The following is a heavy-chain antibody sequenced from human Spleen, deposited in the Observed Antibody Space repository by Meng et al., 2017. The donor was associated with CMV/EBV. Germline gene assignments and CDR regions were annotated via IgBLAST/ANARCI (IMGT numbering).Heavy chain of an antibody. CDR1: GYTLIGYY. Sequence: ASVQVSCKASGYTLIGYYMHWVRQAPGQGLEWMGWINPHSGDTNYAQKFQGRVAMASDTSISTAYVELSRLRSDDTAIYYCARERYLEPAASPAYYYYGIDVWGQGTTVTVSS. CDR2: INPHSGDT. CDR3: ARERYLEPAASPAYYYYGIDV. V-gene: IGHV1-2*02. D-gene: IGHD2-2*01. J-gene: IGHJ6*02.